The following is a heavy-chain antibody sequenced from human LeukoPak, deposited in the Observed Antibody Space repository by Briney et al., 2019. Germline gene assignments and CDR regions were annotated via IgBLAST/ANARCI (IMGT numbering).Heavy chain of an antibody. V-gene: IGHV3-33*01. D-gene: IGHD3-22*01. CDR3: ARDQDPYYYDSSGYLGY. CDR1: GFTFSSYG. CDR2: IWYDGSNK. Sequence: GRSLRLSCAASGFTFSSYGMHWVRQAPGKGLEWVAVIWYDGSNKYYADSVRGRFTISRDNSKNTLYLQMNSLRAEDTAVYYCARDQDPYYYDSSGYLGYWGQGTLVTVSS. J-gene: IGHJ4*02.